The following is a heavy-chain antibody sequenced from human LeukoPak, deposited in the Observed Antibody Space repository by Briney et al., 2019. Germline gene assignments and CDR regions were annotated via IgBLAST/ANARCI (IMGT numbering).Heavy chain of an antibody. CDR1: GFTFSSYA. V-gene: IGHV3-23*01. CDR3: ARDRGTYYYGMDV. CDR2: ISGSGGST. J-gene: IGHJ6*02. Sequence: GGSLRLSCAASGFTFSSYAMSWVRQAPGKGLEWVSAISGSGGSTYYADSVKGRFTISRDNAKNSLYLQMNSLRAEDTAVYYCARDRGTYYYGMDVWGQGTTVTVSS. D-gene: IGHD3-10*01.